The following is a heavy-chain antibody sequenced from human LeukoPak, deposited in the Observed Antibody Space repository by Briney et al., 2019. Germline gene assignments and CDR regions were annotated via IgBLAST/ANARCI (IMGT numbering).Heavy chain of an antibody. Sequence: PSETLSLTCTVSGGSISSYYWSWIRQPPGKGLEWIGYIYYSGSTNYNPSLKSRVTISVDTSKNQFSLKLSSVTAADTAVYYCARAGGDGYNIFDYWGQGTLVTVSS. J-gene: IGHJ4*02. CDR1: GGSISSYY. D-gene: IGHD5-24*01. V-gene: IGHV4-59*01. CDR3: ARAGGDGYNIFDY. CDR2: IYYSGST.